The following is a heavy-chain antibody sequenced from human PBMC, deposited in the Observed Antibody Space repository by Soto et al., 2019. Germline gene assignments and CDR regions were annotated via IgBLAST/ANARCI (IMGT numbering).Heavy chain of an antibody. CDR3: ARQRDPQRAGSSIDLTGTIRGAGGFDP. V-gene: IGHV4-59*08. J-gene: IGHJ5*02. Sequence: QVQLQESGPGLVKPSETLSLTCTVSGGSISSYYWSWIRQPPGKGLEWIGYIYYSGSTNYNPSLKSRGTISVDTSKNQFSLKLSSVTAADTAVYYCARQRDPQRAGSSIDLTGTIRGAGGFDPWGQGTLVTVSS. CDR1: GGSISSYY. D-gene: IGHD1-20*01. CDR2: IYYSGST.